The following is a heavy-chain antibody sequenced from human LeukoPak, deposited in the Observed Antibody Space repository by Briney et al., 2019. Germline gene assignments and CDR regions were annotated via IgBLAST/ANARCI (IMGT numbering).Heavy chain of an antibody. J-gene: IGHJ3*02. V-gene: IGHV3-21*01. CDR1: GFTFSSYT. D-gene: IGHD3-10*01. CDR2: ISSSSSYI. Sequence: PGGSLRLSCAASGFTFSSYTMNWVRQAPGKGLEWVSSISSSSSYIYYADSVKGRFTISRDNSKNTLYLQMNSLRAEDTAVYYCAKEIGLWFGGGDAFDIWGQGTMVTVSS. CDR3: AKEIGLWFGGGDAFDI.